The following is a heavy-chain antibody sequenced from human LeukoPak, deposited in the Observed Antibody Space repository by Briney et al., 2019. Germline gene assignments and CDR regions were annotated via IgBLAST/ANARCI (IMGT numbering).Heavy chain of an antibody. CDR2: INHSGST. V-gene: IGHV4-34*01. Sequence: SETLSLTCAVYGGSFSGYYWSWIRQPPGKGLEWIGEINHSGSTNYNPSLKRRVTISVDTSKNQFSLKLSSVTAADTAVYYCARLDIVVVPAARDYYYYMDVWGRGTTVTVSS. D-gene: IGHD2-2*03. J-gene: IGHJ6*03. CDR3: ARLDIVVVPAARDYYYYMDV. CDR1: GGSFSGYY.